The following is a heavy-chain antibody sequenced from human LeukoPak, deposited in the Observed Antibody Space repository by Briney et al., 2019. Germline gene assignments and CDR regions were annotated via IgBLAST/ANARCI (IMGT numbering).Heavy chain of an antibody. CDR2: IRSKGYGATT. CDR3: ARGRYCSGGNCYGAR. Sequence: GGSLRLSCRASGLTFGDFAMSWFRQAPGKGLEWVGFIRSKGYGATTEYAASVKGRFSISRDDSKSIAYLQMNSLKTDDTAVYHCARGRYCSGGNCYGARWGQGTLVTVSS. V-gene: IGHV3-49*03. D-gene: IGHD2-15*01. J-gene: IGHJ4*02. CDR1: GLTFGDFA.